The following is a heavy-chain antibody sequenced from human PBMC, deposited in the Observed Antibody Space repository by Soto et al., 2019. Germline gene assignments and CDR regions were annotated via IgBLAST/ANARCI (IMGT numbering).Heavy chain of an antibody. Sequence: PSETLSLTCSVSGGSLSRSSYYWGWIRQPQGTGLEWIGSIYFTGSTYHNPSLKSRVTLSVDTSKNQFSLKLSSVTAADTAVYYCARQGETTYYFDNWGQGTPVTVSS. CDR1: GGSLSRSSYY. J-gene: IGHJ4*02. V-gene: IGHV4-39*01. CDR2: IYFTGST. CDR3: ARQGETTYYFDN. D-gene: IGHD1-7*01.